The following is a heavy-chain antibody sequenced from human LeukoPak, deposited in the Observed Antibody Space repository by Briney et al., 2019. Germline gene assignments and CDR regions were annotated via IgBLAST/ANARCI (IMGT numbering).Heavy chain of an antibody. CDR1: GFTFSSYS. V-gene: IGHV3-21*01. Sequence: GGSLRLSCAASGFTFSSYSMNWVRQAPGKGLEWVSSISSSSSYIYYADSVKGRFTISRDNAKNSLYLQMNSLRVEDTAVYYCARGLGSSSSSDASDIWGQGTMVTVSS. CDR2: ISSSSSYI. D-gene: IGHD6-6*01. J-gene: IGHJ3*02. CDR3: ARGLGSSSSSDASDI.